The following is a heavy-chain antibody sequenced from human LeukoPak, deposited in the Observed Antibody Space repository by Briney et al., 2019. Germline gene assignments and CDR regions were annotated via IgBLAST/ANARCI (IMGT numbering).Heavy chain of an antibody. D-gene: IGHD1-26*01. Sequence: GRSLRLSCAASGFTFSSYAMHWVRQAPGKGLEWLAVISYDGTNKYYADSVKGRFTISRDNSKNTLYLQMNSLRDEDTAVYYCARDQGSLPAWFYYYMDVWGSGTTVTVSS. CDR1: GFTFSSYA. J-gene: IGHJ6*03. V-gene: IGHV3-30*01. CDR2: ISYDGTNK. CDR3: ARDQGSLPAWFYYYMDV.